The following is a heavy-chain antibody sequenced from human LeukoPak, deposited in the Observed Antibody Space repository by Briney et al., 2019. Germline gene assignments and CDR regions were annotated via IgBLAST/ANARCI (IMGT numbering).Heavy chain of an antibody. CDR3: ARAGDFSYYDFWSGAGGDYYYYMDV. V-gene: IGHV3-21*01. CDR2: ISSSSSYI. J-gene: IGHJ6*03. CDR1: GFTFSSHS. Sequence: GGSLRLSCAASGFTFSSHSMNWVRQAPGKGLEWVSSISSSSSYIYYADSVKGRFTISRDNAKNSLYLQMNSPRAEDTAVYYCARAGDFSYYDFWSGAGGDYYYYMDVWGKGTTVTVSS. D-gene: IGHD3-3*01.